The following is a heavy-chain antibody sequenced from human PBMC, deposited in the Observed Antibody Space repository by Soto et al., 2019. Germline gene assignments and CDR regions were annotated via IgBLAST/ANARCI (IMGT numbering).Heavy chain of an antibody. J-gene: IGHJ4*02. Sequence: SQTLSLTCAISGDSVSSNSAAWNWIRQSPSRGLEWLGRTYYRSKWYNDYAVSVKSRITINPDTSKNQFSLQLNSVTPEDTAVYFCARSGELALYAILDFRGQGALVTVSS. D-gene: IGHD3-16*02. CDR3: ARSGELALYAILDF. CDR1: GDSVSSNSAA. V-gene: IGHV6-1*01. CDR2: TYYRSKWYN.